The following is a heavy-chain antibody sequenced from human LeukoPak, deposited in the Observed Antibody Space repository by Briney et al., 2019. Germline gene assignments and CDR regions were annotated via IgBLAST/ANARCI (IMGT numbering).Heavy chain of an antibody. CDR2: ISDIGSI. CDR3: AGHHPRNTVDF. CDR1: GGSISSYS. J-gene: IGHJ4*02. Sequence: SETLSLTCTVSGGSISSYSWSWIRQPPGKGLEWIAYISDIGSINYNPSLKSRVTISLDTSKNQFSLKLSSVTAADTAVYYCAGHHPRNTVDFWGQGTLVTVSS. V-gene: IGHV4-59*08. D-gene: IGHD2/OR15-2a*01.